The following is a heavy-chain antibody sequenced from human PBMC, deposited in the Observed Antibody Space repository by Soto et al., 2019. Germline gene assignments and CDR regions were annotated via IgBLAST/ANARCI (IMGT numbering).Heavy chain of an antibody. V-gene: IGHV3-23*01. J-gene: IGHJ3*02. Sequence: EVQLLESGGGLAQPGGSLRLSCAASGFTFSSYAMTWVRQAPGQGLEWVSVSSGSGGSTYYADSVKGRFTISRDNSKNTLYLQINSLRAEDTAVYYCARDDGRAYYYDAFDIWGQGTMVTVSS. CDR2: SSGSGGST. CDR3: ARDDGRAYYYDAFDI. D-gene: IGHD3-22*01. CDR1: GFTFSSYA.